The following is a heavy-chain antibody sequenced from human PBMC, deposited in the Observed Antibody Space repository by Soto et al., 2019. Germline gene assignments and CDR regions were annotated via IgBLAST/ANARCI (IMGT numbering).Heavy chain of an antibody. CDR1: GFTFSSYG. CDR2: ISYDGSNK. J-gene: IGHJ4*02. D-gene: IGHD2-15*01. CDR3: ARDLAASGDHFDY. V-gene: IGHV3-30*03. Sequence: GGSLRLSCAASGFTFSSYGMHWVRQAPGKGLEWVAVISYDGSNKYSADSVKGRFTISRDNSKNTLSLQMNSLRPEDTAVYYCARDLAASGDHFDYWGLGTLVTVSS.